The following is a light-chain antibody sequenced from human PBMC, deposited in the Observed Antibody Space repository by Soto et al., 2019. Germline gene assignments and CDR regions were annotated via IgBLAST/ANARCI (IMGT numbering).Light chain of an antibody. CDR2: GAS. V-gene: IGKV3-20*01. CDR3: QQYGNFPYT. Sequence: EIVLTQSPGTLSLSPGERATLSCRASQSVSSSYLAWYQQKPGQAPRLLIYGASSRATGIPDRFSGSGSGTDFTLTINRLEPEDFAVYYCQQYGNFPYTFGQGT. CDR1: QSVSSSY. J-gene: IGKJ2*01.